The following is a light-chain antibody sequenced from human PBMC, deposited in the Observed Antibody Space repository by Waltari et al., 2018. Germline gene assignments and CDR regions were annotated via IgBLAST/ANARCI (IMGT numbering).Light chain of an antibody. Sequence: DIQMTQSPSSLSASVGDRVTITCRASQSIGSYVNWYQQKPGKAPKLLIYAASSLQSGVPSRFSGSGSGTDFTLTIISLQPEDFATVYCQQSYSTPWTFGQGTKVEIK. V-gene: IGKV1-39*01. J-gene: IGKJ1*01. CDR1: QSIGSY. CDR3: QQSYSTPWT. CDR2: AAS.